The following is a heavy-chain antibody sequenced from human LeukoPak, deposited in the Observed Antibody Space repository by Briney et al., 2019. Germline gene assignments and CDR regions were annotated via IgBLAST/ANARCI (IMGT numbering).Heavy chain of an antibody. CDR2: ISGSGGST. Sequence: GGSLRLSCAASGFTFSNYAMSWVRQAPGKGLEWVSTISGSGGSTDYEDSVKGRFTISRDNYKNTLYLQMNSLRAEDTAVYYCAKGGGLRSSAFDVWGQGTMVTVSS. J-gene: IGHJ3*01. V-gene: IGHV3-23*01. CDR1: GFTFSNYA. D-gene: IGHD4-17*01. CDR3: AKGGGLRSSAFDV.